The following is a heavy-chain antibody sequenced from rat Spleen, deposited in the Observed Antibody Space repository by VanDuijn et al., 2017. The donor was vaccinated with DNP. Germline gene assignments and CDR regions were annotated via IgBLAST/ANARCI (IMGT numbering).Heavy chain of an antibody. V-gene: IGHV5-31*01. Sequence: EVQLVESGGGLVQPGRSLKLSCAASGFTFNNHWMTWIRQVPGKGLEWVASISSSGGSTYYPDSVKGRFTISRDNAKNTLYLQMYSLRSEDTATYYGARHWGRGPWFAYWGQGTLVTVSS. D-gene: IGHD1-1*01. CDR2: ISSSGGST. CDR1: GFTFNNHW. J-gene: IGHJ3*01. CDR3: ARHWGRGPWFAY.